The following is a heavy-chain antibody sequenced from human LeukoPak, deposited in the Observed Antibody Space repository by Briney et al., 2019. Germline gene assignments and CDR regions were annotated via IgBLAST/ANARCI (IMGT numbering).Heavy chain of an antibody. Sequence: ASVKVSCKASGYTFTGYYLHWVRQSPGQGLGWMGVINPTSGSTTYSQKFQGRVMMTRDTSTSTVYMDLSSLRSEDTAMYYCARAVGPRGGNWFDPWGQGTLVTVSS. J-gene: IGHJ5*02. CDR3: ARAVGPRGGNWFDP. D-gene: IGHD1-26*01. CDR1: GYTFTGYY. V-gene: IGHV1-46*01. CDR2: INPTSGST.